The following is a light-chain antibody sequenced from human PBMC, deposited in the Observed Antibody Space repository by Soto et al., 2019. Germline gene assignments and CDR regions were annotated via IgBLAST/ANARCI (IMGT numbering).Light chain of an antibody. Sequence: DIQRTPSPSTLSASVGAPSPVTSLASQSVSGWLAWYQQKTGKDHKILIYKESTLKSGVPSRFSGSGSGTEFTLTISRLQTDEFATYDCKHYNSYSEAFGKGTKVDIK. V-gene: IGKV1-5*03. CDR3: KHYNSYSEA. J-gene: IGKJ1*01. CDR1: QSVSGW. CDR2: KES.